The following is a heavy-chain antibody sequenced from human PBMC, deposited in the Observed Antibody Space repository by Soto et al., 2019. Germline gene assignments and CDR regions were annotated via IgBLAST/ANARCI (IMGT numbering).Heavy chain of an antibody. CDR3: ARALAKFCTGGRCYGLDY. D-gene: IGHD2-15*01. CDR2: ISYDGNNK. J-gene: IGHJ4*02. Sequence: GGSLRLSCAASGFTFSDYAMHWVRQAPGKGLEWVAFISYDGNNKYYADSVKGRFTISRDTSKNTLYLQMNSLRPEDTAVYSCARALAKFCTGGRCYGLDYWAR. CDR1: GFTFSDYA. V-gene: IGHV3-30-3*01.